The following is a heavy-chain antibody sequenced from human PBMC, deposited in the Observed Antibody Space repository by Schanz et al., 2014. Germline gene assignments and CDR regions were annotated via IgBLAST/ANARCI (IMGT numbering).Heavy chain of an antibody. V-gene: IGHV3-23*04. CDR3: ARKMKLGVYGGKGHDSLDI. CDR1: GFTFSSYA. J-gene: IGHJ3*02. D-gene: IGHD4-17*01. Sequence: EVQLAESGGGLVQPGGSLRLSCAASGFTFSSYAMSWVRQAPGKGLEWVSAISGGGGTTYYADSVKGRFTISRDNAKNTLYLQMNTLRAEDTAVYYCARKMKLGVYGGKGHDSLDIWGQGTMVTVSS. CDR2: ISGGGGTT.